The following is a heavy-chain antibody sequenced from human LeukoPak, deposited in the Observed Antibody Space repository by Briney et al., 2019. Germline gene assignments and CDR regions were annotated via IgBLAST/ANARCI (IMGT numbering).Heavy chain of an antibody. CDR1: GFTFSSCW. Sequence: GGSLRLSCAASGFTFSSCWMSWVRQAPGKGLEWVGNIKPDGSDKYYMDSMKGRFTISRDNSENSLHLHMNSLRAEDTAVYYCARVGPQGADHYVDVWGKGTTVTISS. J-gene: IGHJ6*03. CDR3: ARVGPQGADHYVDV. D-gene: IGHD3-16*01. V-gene: IGHV3-7*01. CDR2: IKPDGSDK.